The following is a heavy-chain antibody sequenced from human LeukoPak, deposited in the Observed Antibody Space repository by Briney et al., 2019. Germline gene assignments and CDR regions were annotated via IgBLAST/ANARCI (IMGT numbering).Heavy chain of an antibody. D-gene: IGHD6-13*01. Sequence: GGSLRLSCAASGFTFSSYWMSWVRQAPGKGLEWVSAISGSGGSTYYADSVKGRFTISRDNSKNTLYLQMNSLRAEDTTVYYCAKDRTAAVFQHWGQGTLVTVSS. CDR3: AKDRTAAVFQH. CDR2: ISGSGGST. CDR1: GFTFSSYW. V-gene: IGHV3-23*01. J-gene: IGHJ1*01.